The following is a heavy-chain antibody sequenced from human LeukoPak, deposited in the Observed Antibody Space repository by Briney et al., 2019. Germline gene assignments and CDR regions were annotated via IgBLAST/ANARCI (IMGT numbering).Heavy chain of an antibody. J-gene: IGHJ5*02. CDR1: GYTFTSYY. CDR3: AREYCSSTSCYHDWFDP. CDR2: INPSGGST. V-gene: IGHV1-46*01. D-gene: IGHD2-2*01. Sequence: GASVKVSCKASGYTFTSYYMHWVRQAPGQGLEWMGIINPSGGSTSYAQKFQGRVTMTRDMSTSTVYMELSSLRSEDTAVYYCAREYCSSTSCYHDWFDPWGQGTLVTVSS.